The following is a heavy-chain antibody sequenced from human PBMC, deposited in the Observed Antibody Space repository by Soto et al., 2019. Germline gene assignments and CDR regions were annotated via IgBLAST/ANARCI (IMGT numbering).Heavy chain of an antibody. V-gene: IGHV1-69*13. Sequence: SVKVSCKASGDTFTSYPITWVRQAPGQGLEWMGGIIPIFGTANYAQNFQGRVTITADESTSTAYMELSSLGSEDTAAYYCATKTDTFFDYWGQGTLVTVSS. CDR3: ATKTDTFFDY. CDR1: GDTFTSYP. CDR2: IIPIFGTA. J-gene: IGHJ4*02.